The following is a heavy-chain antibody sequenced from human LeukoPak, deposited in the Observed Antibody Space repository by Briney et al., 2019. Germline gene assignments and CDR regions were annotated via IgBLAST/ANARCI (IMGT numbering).Heavy chain of an antibody. V-gene: IGHV4-30-2*01. CDR1: GGSISSGGYY. Sequence: SQTLSLTCSVSGGSISSGGYYWRWIRQPPGKGLEWIGYIYHSGSTYYNPSLKSRVTISVDRSKNQFSLKLSSVTAADTAVYYCARGPSAPEWSFGYWGQGTLVTVSS. CDR2: IYHSGST. J-gene: IGHJ4*02. D-gene: IGHD3-3*01. CDR3: ARGPSAPEWSFGY.